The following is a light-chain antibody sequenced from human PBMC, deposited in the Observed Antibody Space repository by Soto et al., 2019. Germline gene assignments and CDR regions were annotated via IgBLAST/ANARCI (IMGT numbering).Light chain of an antibody. CDR3: HQLNGYQLT. V-gene: IGKV1-9*01. CDR2: SAS. Sequence: DIQLTQSPSFLSASAGDRVTITCRASQGISTYLAWYQQKPGKDPKLLIYSASTLQSGVPSRFSGSGSGTEFTLTINSLQPEDFATYYCHQLNGYQLTFGGGTKVEIK. CDR1: QGISTY. J-gene: IGKJ4*01.